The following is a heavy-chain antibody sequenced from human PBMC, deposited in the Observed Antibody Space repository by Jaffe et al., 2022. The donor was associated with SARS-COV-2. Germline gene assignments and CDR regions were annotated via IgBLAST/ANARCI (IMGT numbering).Heavy chain of an antibody. V-gene: IGHV4-59*01. CDR2: IYYSGST. CDR1: GGSISGYY. J-gene: IGHJ4*02. Sequence: QVQLQESGPRLVKPSETLSLTCSVSGGSISGYYWSWIRQSPGKGLEWIGYIYYSGSTYYYPSLKSRVTISVDASKRQFSLNLSSVTAADTAVYYCARRIAVAGIFDHWGQGTLVTVSS. D-gene: IGHD6-19*01. CDR3: ARRIAVAGIFDH.